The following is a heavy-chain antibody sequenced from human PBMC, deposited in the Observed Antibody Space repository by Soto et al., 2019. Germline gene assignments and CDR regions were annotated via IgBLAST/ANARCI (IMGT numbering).Heavy chain of an antibody. Sequence: ASVKVSCKASGYTFTSYGISWVRQAPGQGLEWMGWISAYNGNTNYAQKLQGRVTMTTDTSTSTAYMELRSLRSDDTAVYYCASVRRITIFGVVPYYYYYMDVWGKGTTVTVS. J-gene: IGHJ6*03. CDR3: ASVRRITIFGVVPYYYYYMDV. CDR1: GYTFTSYG. CDR2: ISAYNGNT. D-gene: IGHD3-3*01. V-gene: IGHV1-18*01.